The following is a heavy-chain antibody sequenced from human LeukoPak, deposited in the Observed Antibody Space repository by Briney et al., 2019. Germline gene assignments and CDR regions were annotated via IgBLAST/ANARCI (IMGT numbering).Heavy chain of an antibody. CDR2: IYYSGST. J-gene: IGHJ5*02. CDR1: GGSISSSSYY. D-gene: IGHD4-17*01. V-gene: IGHV4-39*01. Sequence: PSETLSLTCTVSGGSISSSSYYWGWIRQPPGKGLEWIGSIYYSGSTYYNPSLKSRVTISVDTSKNQFSLKLSSVTAADTAVCYCASLRMTTVSPGFDPWGQGTLVTVSS. CDR3: ASLRMTTVSPGFDP.